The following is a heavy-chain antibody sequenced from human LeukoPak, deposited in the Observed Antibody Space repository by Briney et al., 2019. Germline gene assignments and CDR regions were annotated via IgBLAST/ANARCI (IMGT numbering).Heavy chain of an antibody. CDR2: IYYSGST. J-gene: IGHJ2*01. Sequence: SETLSLTCAVYGGSFSGYYWSWIRQPPGKGLEWIGYIYYSGSTYYNPSLKSRVTISVDTSKNQFSLKLSSVTAADTAVYYCARAGTYSSSRWYFDLWGRGTLVTVSS. CDR3: ARAGTYSSSRWYFDL. CDR1: GGSFSGYY. D-gene: IGHD6-6*01. V-gene: IGHV4-30-4*01.